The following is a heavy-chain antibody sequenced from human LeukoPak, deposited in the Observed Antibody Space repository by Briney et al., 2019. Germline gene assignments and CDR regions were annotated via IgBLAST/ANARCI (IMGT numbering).Heavy chain of an antibody. J-gene: IGHJ6*02. D-gene: IGHD3-10*01. V-gene: IGHV4-39*07. CDR1: GGSISSSGYY. CDR2: INHSGST. Sequence: PSETLSLTCSVSGGSISSSGYYWDWIRQAPGKGLEWIGEINHSGSTNYNPSLKSRATISVDTSKNQFSLQLSSVTAADTAVYYCARDQWFGEQLVGMDVWGQGTTVTVSS. CDR3: ARDQWFGEQLVGMDV.